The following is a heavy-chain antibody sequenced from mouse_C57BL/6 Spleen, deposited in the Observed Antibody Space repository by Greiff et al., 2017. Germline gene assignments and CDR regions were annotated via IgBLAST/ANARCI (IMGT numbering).Heavy chain of an antibody. CDR1: GFTFSDYG. CDR3: ARRGVTGAMDY. CDR2: ISNLAYSI. V-gene: IGHV5-15*04. Sequence: EVKLVESGGGLVQPGGSLKLSCAASGFTFSDYGMAWVRQSPREGPEWVAFISNLAYSIYYADTLTGRFTITRENAQNTLYLEMSSLRSEDTAMYYCARRGVTGAMDYWGQGTSVTVSS. J-gene: IGHJ4*01. D-gene: IGHD2-2*01.